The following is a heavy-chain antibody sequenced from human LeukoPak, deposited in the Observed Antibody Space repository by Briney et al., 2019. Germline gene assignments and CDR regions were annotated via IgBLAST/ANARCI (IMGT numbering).Heavy chain of an antibody. CDR1: GFTFSNVW. CDR2: ISGSGGST. V-gene: IGHV3-23*01. D-gene: IGHD2-8*01. Sequence: PGGSLRLSCAASGFTFSNVWMSWVRQAPGKGLEWVSAISGSGGSTYYADCVKGRFTISRDNSKNTLYLQMNSLRAEDTAVYYCAKEGGYCTNGVCYHFDYWGQGTLVTVSS. CDR3: AKEGGYCTNGVCYHFDY. J-gene: IGHJ4*02.